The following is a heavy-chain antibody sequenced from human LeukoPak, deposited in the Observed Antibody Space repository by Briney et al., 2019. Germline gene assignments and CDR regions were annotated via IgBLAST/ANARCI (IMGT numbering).Heavy chain of an antibody. J-gene: IGHJ4*02. Sequence: PGGSLRLSCAASEFTSSGYWMKWVRQAPGKGPEWMANINHDGSEKYYVDLVRGLFTISRDNAKNSLLLQMNSLRVEDTAVFYCARDGFVGAADYWGQGTLVTVSS. CDR3: ARDGFVGAADY. CDR2: INHDGSEK. V-gene: IGHV3-7*01. CDR1: EFTSSGYW. D-gene: IGHD6-13*01.